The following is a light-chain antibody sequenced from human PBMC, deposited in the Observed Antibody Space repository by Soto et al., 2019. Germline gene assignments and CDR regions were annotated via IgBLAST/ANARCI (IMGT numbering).Light chain of an antibody. J-gene: IGKJ1*01. CDR1: QSVSSSY. CDR2: GAS. CDR3: QRSGSART. Sequence: ACQSVSSSYLAWYQQKPGQAPRLLIYGASSRATGIPDMFSGRESGSDFTLRTRRPGCEDFAVYYGQRSGSARTFGQGTKVDIK. V-gene: IGKV3-20*01.